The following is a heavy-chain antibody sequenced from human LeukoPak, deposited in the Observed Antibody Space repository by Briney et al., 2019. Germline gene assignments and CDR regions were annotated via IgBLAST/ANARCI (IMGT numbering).Heavy chain of an antibody. CDR1: GFTFTTSP. D-gene: IGHD3-10*01. Sequence: GGSLRLSCAASGFTFTTSPMAWVRQAPGKGLEWVSAVSGSGVSTYYADSVKGRFTISRDNSKSTLYLQTNSLRAGDTAVYYCARLSYLEVRGGGDAFDIWGQGTMVTVSS. J-gene: IGHJ3*02. CDR2: VSGSGVST. V-gene: IGHV3-23*01. CDR3: ARLSYLEVRGGGDAFDI.